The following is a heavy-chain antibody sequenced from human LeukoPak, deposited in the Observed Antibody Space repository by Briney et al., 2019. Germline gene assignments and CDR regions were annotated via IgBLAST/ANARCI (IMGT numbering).Heavy chain of an antibody. CDR1: GYTFTGYY. J-gene: IGHJ4*02. CDR3: ARGPGNYEAYFDY. V-gene: IGHV1-2*02. CDR2: INPNSGGT. D-gene: IGHD3-16*01. Sequence: ASVKGSCKASGYTFTGYYMQWVRQAPGQRLKWMGWINPNSGGTNYAQKFQGRVTMTRDTSISTAYMELSRLRSDDTAVYYCARGPGNYEAYFDYWGQGTLVTVSS.